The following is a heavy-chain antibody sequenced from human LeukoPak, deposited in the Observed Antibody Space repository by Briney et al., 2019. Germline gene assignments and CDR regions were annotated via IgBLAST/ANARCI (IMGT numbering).Heavy chain of an antibody. D-gene: IGHD6-19*01. CDR2: ISAYNGNT. CDR3: ASTIAVAGVSPFDY. J-gene: IGHJ4*02. V-gene: IGHV1-18*01. CDR1: GYTFTSYG. Sequence: ASVKVSCKASGYTFTSYGISWVRQAPGQGLEWMGWISAYNGNTNYAQKLQGRVTMTTDTSTSTAYMELRSLRSDDTAVYYCASTIAVAGVSPFDYWGQGTLVTVSS.